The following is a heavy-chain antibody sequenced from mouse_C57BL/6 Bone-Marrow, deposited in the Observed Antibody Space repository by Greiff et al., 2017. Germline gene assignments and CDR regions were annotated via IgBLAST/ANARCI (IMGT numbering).Heavy chain of an antibody. CDR2: IDPETGGT. V-gene: IGHV1-15*01. CDR3: TANDY. Sequence: VKLQESGAELVRPGASVTLSCKASGYTFTDYEMHWVKQTPVHGLEWIGAIDPETGGTAYNQKFKGKAILTADKSSSTAYMELRSLTSEDSAVYYCTANDYWGQGTTLTVSS. CDR1: GYTFTDYE. J-gene: IGHJ2*01.